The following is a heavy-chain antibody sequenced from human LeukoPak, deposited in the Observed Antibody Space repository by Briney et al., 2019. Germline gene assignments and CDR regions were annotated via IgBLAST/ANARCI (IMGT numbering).Heavy chain of an antibody. CDR1: GFTFSSYG. CDR2: IRFDGSDK. V-gene: IGHV3-30*02. D-gene: IGHD2-21*02. Sequence: GGSLRLSCAASGFTFSSYGMHWVRQAPGKGLEWLTFIRFDGSDKFYADSVKGRFTVSRDNSKNTLYVQMKSLRAEDTAVYYCAKDFVVVPGNVNYFDYWGQGTLVTVSS. CDR3: AKDFVVVPGNVNYFDY. J-gene: IGHJ4*02.